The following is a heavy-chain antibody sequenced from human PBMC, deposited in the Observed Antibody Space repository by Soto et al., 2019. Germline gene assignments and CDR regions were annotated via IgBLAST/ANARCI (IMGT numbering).Heavy chain of an antibody. J-gene: IGHJ6*02. V-gene: IGHV3-30-3*01. CDR1: GFTFSSYA. D-gene: IGHD6-13*01. CDR3: ARDLISGSWYNYYYGMDV. Sequence: PGGSLRLSCAASGFTFSSYAMHWVRQAPGKGLEWVAVISYDGSNKYYADSVKGRFTISRDNSKNTLYLQMNSLRAEDTAVYYCARDLISGSWYNYYYGMDVWGQGTTVTVSS. CDR2: ISYDGSNK.